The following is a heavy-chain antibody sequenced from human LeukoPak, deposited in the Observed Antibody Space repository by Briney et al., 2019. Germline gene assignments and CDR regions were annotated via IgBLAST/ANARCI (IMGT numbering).Heavy chain of an antibody. V-gene: IGHV1-18*01. J-gene: IGHJ4*02. CDR2: ISAYNGNT. D-gene: IGHD3-3*01. CDR1: GYTFTSYG. CDR3: ARGLKRFLEWPKTYYFDY. Sequence: GASVKVSCKASGYTFTSYGISWVRQAPGQGLEWMGWISAYNGNTSYAQKLQGRVTMTTDTSTSTAYMELRSLRSDDTAVYYCARGLKRFLEWPKTYYFDYWGQGTLVTVSS.